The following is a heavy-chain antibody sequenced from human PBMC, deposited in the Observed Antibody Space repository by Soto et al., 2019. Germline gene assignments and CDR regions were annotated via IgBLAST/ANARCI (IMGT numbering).Heavy chain of an antibody. J-gene: IGHJ3*02. V-gene: IGHV4-34*01. D-gene: IGHD1-1*01. CDR1: GGSFSGYY. CDR2: INHSGSI. Sequence: NPSETLSLTCAVYGGSFSGYYWSWIRQPPGKGLEWIGEINHSGSINYNPSLKSRVTMSVDTSKNQFSLKLSSVTAADTAVYYCARDFTTADAFDIWGQGTMVTVSS. CDR3: ARDFTTADAFDI.